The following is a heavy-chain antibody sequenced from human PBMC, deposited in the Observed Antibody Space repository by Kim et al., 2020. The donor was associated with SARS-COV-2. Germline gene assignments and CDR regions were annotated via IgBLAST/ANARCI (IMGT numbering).Heavy chain of an antibody. CDR2: IHSGNDNT. CDR1: GYIFNGYA. Sequence: ASVKVSCKASGYIFNGYAIHWVRQAPGQRLEWMGWIHSGNDNTIYSQKFQGRVTISRDTSADTAYMELNSLRFEDTAVYYCARLVWNLYYFDFWDQGTLV. V-gene: IGHV1-3*04. J-gene: IGHJ4*02. CDR3: ARLVWNLYYFDF. D-gene: IGHD1-1*01.